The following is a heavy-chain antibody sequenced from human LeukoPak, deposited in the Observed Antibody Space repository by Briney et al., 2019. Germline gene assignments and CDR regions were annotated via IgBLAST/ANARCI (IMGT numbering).Heavy chain of an antibody. CDR1: GYSFTSYW. J-gene: IGHJ6*02. CDR2: IYPGDSDT. V-gene: IGHV5-51*01. D-gene: IGHD2-2*01. CDR3: ARSHWCCSSTSCYYYYYYGMDV. Sequence: GESLKISCKGSGYSFTSYWIGWVRQMPGKGLEWMGIIYPGDSDTRYSPSFQGQVTISADKSISTAYLQWSSLKASDTAMYYCARSHWCCSSTSCYYYYYYGMDVWGQGTTVTVSS.